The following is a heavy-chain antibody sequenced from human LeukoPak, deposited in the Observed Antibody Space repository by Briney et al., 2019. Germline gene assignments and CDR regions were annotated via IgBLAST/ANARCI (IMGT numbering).Heavy chain of an antibody. V-gene: IGHV1-69*13. J-gene: IGHJ6*03. Sequence: ASAKVSCKASPGTLSGHAVSWVRQAPGQGLEWMGGIIPISNRASYAQKFRDRLTITADASASTVYMDLTGLRSDDTAVYYCARDEYIIPATQSYFFMDVWGRGTLVSVSS. CDR2: IIPISNRA. CDR1: PGTLSGHA. CDR3: ARDEYIIPATQSYFFMDV. D-gene: IGHD1-1*01.